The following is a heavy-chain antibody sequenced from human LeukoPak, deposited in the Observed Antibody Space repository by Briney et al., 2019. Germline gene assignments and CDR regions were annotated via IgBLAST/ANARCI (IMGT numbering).Heavy chain of an antibody. J-gene: IGHJ4*02. CDR3: ARDRYDFWSGYLDY. V-gene: IGHV3-48*04. Sequence: GGSLRLSCAASGFTFSTYTMNWVRQAPGKGLEWISYISRSSSTIYYADSVKGRFTISRDNAKNSLYLQMNSLRAEDTAVYYCARDRYDFWSGYLDYWGQGTLVTVSS. CDR1: GFTFSTYT. D-gene: IGHD3-3*01. CDR2: ISRSSSTI.